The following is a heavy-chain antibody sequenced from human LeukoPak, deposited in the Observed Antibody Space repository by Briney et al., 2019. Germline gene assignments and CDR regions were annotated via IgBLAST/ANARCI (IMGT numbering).Heavy chain of an antibody. D-gene: IGHD3-16*01. Sequence: PGGSLRLSCAASGFTFSSYWMNWVRQAPGKGLEWVSYISSSGSTIYYADSVKGRFTISRDNAKNSLFLQMNSLRAEDTAVYYCARDYGGAIPFEYWGQGTLVTVSS. CDR2: ISSSGSTI. J-gene: IGHJ4*02. V-gene: IGHV3-48*04. CDR3: ARDYGGAIPFEY. CDR1: GFTFSSYW.